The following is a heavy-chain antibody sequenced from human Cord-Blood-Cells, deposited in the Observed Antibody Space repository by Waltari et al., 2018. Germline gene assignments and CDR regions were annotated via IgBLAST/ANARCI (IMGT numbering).Heavy chain of an antibody. V-gene: IGHV4-38-2*02. D-gene: IGHD3-9*01. J-gene: IGHJ5*02. CDR2: IYHSGST. Sequence: QVQLQESGHGLVKPSETLSLTCAVSGYSISSGSYGGWIRQPPGKGLEWIGSIYHSGSTYYNPSLKSRVTISVDTSKNQFSLKLSSVTAADTAVYYCARDWAKNSVLVIQGSGWFDPWGQGTLVTVSS. CDR1: GYSISSGSY. CDR3: ARDWAKNSVLVIQGSGWFDP.